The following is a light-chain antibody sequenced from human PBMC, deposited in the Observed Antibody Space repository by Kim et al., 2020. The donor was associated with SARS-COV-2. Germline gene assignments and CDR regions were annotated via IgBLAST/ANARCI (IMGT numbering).Light chain of an antibody. CDR2: GAS. CDR1: QSVSSN. V-gene: IGKV3-15*01. Sequence: EIVMTQSPATLSVSPGERATLSCGASQSVSSNLAWYQHKPGQAPRLLIYGASTRATGVPARFSGSGSGTEFTLTISSLQSEDFAVYYCQQYNNWYTFGQGTKLEIK. CDR3: QQYNNWYT. J-gene: IGKJ2*01.